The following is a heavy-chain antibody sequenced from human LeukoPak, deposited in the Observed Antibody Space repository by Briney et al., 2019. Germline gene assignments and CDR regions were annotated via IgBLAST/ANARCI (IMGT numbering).Heavy chain of an antibody. J-gene: IGHJ3*02. D-gene: IGHD1-1*01. CDR2: IYSGGST. CDR1: GFTVSSNY. Sequence: PGGSLRLSCAASGFTVSSNYMSWVRQAPGKGLEWVSVIYSGGSTYYADSVKGRFTISRDNSKNTLYLQMNSLRAEDTAVYYCARTTGTTAFDIWGQGTMVTVSS. V-gene: IGHV3-53*01. CDR3: ARTTGTTAFDI.